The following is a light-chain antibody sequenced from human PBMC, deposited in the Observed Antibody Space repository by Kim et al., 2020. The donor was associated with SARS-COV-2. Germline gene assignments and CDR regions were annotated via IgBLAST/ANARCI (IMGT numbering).Light chain of an antibody. J-gene: IGLJ2*01. Sequence: SYELSQPPSVSVAPGKTARIACGGIHLGTKSVHWYQQRPGQAPLLVVFDDSDRASGIPQRFSGSNSGNTATLTITRVEAGDEADYFCQVWDNFGDQPLFGEGPQLTVL. CDR2: DDS. CDR1: HLGTKS. V-gene: IGLV3-21*03. CDR3: QVWDNFGDQPL.